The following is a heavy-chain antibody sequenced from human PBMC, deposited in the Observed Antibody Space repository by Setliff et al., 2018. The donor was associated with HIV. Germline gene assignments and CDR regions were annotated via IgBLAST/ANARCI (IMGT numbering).Heavy chain of an antibody. D-gene: IGHD5-18*01. CDR3: ARSPGVDTNMAFDY. Sequence: SETLSLXXTVSGGSIINYFWSWIRLPPGKRLEWIGYIYYSGSTDYNPSLKSRVTISVDTSKSQVSLKLSSVTAADTAVYYCARSPGVDTNMAFDYWGRGTLVTVSS. CDR2: IYYSGST. V-gene: IGHV4-59*01. CDR1: GGSIINYF. J-gene: IGHJ4*02.